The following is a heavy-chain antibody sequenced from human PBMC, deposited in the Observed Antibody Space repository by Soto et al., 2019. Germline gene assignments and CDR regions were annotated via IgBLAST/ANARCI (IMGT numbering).Heavy chain of an antibody. V-gene: IGHV1-69*08. Sequence: QVQLVQSGAEVKKPGSSVQVSCKASGGTFSSYTISWVRQAPGQGLEWMGRIIPILGIANYAQKFQGRVTITADKSTSTEYMELSSLRSEDTAVYYCAREDYDVGDAFDIWGQGTMVTVSS. CDR1: GGTFSSYT. CDR2: IIPILGIA. D-gene: IGHD3-10*02. CDR3: AREDYDVGDAFDI. J-gene: IGHJ3*02.